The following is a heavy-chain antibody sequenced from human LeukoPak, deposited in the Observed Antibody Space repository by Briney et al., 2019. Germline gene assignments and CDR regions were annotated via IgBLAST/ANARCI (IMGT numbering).Heavy chain of an antibody. Sequence: GGSLRLSCAASGFTFSSYSMNWVRQAPGKGLEWVSSISSSSYIYYADSVKGRFTISRDNAKNSLYLQMNSLRAEDTAVYYCAREGYSYGSDYFDYWGQGTLVTVSS. CDR2: ISSSSYI. CDR3: AREGYSYGSDYFDY. V-gene: IGHV3-21*01. D-gene: IGHD5-18*01. J-gene: IGHJ4*02. CDR1: GFTFSSYS.